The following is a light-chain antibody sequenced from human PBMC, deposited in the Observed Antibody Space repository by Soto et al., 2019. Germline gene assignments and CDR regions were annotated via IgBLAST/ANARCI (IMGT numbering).Light chain of an antibody. CDR1: QSITTY. V-gene: IGKV1-39*01. CDR2: TTS. Sequence: DIQITQSPSSLSASVGDSVTITCRASQSITTYLNWYQQKPGQAPNLLIYTTSTLKNGVPSRFSGSGSGTEFTLTISALRPEDFATYFCQQAHSTPVTFGGGTKLEI. J-gene: IGKJ4*01. CDR3: QQAHSTPVT.